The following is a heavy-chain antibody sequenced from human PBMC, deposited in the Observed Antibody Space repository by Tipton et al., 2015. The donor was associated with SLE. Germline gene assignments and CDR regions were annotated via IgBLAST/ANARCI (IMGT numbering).Heavy chain of an antibody. CDR1: GFTFSRYE. CDR2: ISSRGSTI. D-gene: IGHD5-24*01. CDR3: ARESRRDGSDY. Sequence: SLRLSCAASGFTFSRYEMNWVRQAPGKGLEWVSYISSRGSTIYYADSVKGRFTISRDNAKNSLYLQMNSLRAEDTAVYYCARESRRDGSDYWGQGTLVTVSS. V-gene: IGHV3-48*03. J-gene: IGHJ4*02.